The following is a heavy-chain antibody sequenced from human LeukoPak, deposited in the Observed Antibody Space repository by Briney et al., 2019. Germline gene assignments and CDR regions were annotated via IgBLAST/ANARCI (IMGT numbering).Heavy chain of an antibody. D-gene: IGHD2-2*01. Sequence: GSSVKVSCKASGGTFSSHAISWVRQAPGQGLEWMGGIIPIFGTANYAQKFQGRVTITADESTSTAYMGLSSLRSEDTAVYYCARVGCSSTSCYPNFDYWGQGTLVTVSS. CDR2: IIPIFGTA. CDR3: ARVGCSSTSCYPNFDY. CDR1: GGTFSSHA. J-gene: IGHJ4*02. V-gene: IGHV1-69*01.